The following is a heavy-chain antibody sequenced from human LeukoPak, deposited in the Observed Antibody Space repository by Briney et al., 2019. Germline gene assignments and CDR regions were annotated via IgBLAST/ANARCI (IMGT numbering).Heavy chain of an antibody. V-gene: IGHV3-23*01. J-gene: IGHJ4*02. CDR1: GFSFSPNA. CDR2: VGGDGRT. CDR3: AKDMSWWVTVDF. Sequence: GSLRLSCAASGFSFSPNAMSWFRQAPGRGLQWVAGVGGDGRTHYTDSVRGRFTISRDNSKNTLHLQMDSLRVDDTAVYYCAKDMSWWVTVDFWGQGTLVTVSS. D-gene: IGHD2-21*02.